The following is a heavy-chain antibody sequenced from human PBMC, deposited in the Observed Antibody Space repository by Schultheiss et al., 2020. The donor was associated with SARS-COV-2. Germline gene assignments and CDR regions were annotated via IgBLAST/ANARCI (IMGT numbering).Heavy chain of an antibody. Sequence: GSLRLSCAVYGGSFSGYYWSWIRQPPGKGLEWIGYIYYSGSTYYNPSLKSRVTISVDTSKNQFSLKLSSVTAADTAVYYCADFSSSWYWGAGYWGQGTLVTVSS. D-gene: IGHD6-13*01. J-gene: IGHJ4*02. CDR2: IYYSGST. V-gene: IGHV4-59*01. CDR1: GGSFSGYY. CDR3: ADFSSSWYWGAGY.